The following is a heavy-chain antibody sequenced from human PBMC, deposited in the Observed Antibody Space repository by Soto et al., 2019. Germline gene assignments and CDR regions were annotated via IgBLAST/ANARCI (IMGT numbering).Heavy chain of an antibody. CDR1: GFSLSTSGVA. D-gene: IGHD1-1*01. V-gene: IGHV2-5*02. CDR2: MYWDDDK. J-gene: IGHJ3*02. CDR3: AHRRLAWVQGSDAFDI. Sequence: QITLKESGPTLVKPTQTLTLTCTFSGFSLSTSGVAVGWIRQPPGKALEWLAVMYWDDDKRYSPSLKSRLTNTKDTSKNTVVLTMTNMDPVDTAAYYCAHRRLAWVQGSDAFDIWGQGTMVTVSS.